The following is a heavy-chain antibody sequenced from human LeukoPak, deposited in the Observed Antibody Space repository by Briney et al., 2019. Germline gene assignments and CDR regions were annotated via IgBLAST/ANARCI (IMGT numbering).Heavy chain of an antibody. CDR1: GFTFDDYA. V-gene: IGHV3-9*03. Sequence: PGGSLRLSCAASGFTFDDYAMHWVRQAPGKGLEWVSGISWNSGSIGYADSVKGRFTISRDNAKDSLYLQMNSLRAEDMALYYCAKDRGSSWTWTFDYWGQGTLVTVSS. D-gene: IGHD6-13*01. CDR2: ISWNSGSI. J-gene: IGHJ4*02. CDR3: AKDRGSSWTWTFDY.